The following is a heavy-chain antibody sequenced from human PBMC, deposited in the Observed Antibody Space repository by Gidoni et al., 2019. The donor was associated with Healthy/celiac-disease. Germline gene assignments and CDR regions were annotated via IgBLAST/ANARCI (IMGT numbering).Heavy chain of an antibody. CDR2: IYYRGST. CDR1: GGSISSGGYY. D-gene: IGHD3-9*01. Sequence: QVQLQESGPGLVKPSQTLSLTCTVPGGSISSGGYYWSWIRQHPGKGLEWIGYIYYRGSTYYNPSLKSRVTISVDTSKNQFSLKLSSVTAADTAVYYCARVGFDWQKRREYFQHWGQGTLVTVSS. J-gene: IGHJ1*01. V-gene: IGHV4-31*03. CDR3: ARVGFDWQKRREYFQH.